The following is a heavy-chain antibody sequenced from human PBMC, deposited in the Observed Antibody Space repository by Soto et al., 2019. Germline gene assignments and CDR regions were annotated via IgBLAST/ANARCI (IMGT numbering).Heavy chain of an antibody. V-gene: IGHV1-69*06. D-gene: IGHD2-15*01. J-gene: IGHJ6*02. Sequence: PSLKVSCKASGGTFSSYAISWVRQAPGQGLEWMGGIIPIFGTANYAQKFQGRVTITADKSTSTAYMELSSLRSEDTAVYYCARPYSGGFSYYGMDVWGQGTTVTVSS. CDR3: ARPYSGGFSYYGMDV. CDR2: IIPIFGTA. CDR1: GGTFSSYA.